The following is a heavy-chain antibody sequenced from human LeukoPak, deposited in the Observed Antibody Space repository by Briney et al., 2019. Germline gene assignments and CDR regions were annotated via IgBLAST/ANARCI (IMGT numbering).Heavy chain of an antibody. CDR2: IYASGST. D-gene: IGHD2/OR15-2a*01. V-gene: IGHV4-4*07. CDR1: TDSTNTYY. J-gene: IGHJ4*02. Sequence: SETLSLTCSVSTDSTNTYYWSWIRQSAGKGLEWVGRIYASGSTNYNPSLKSRVTISMDKSKNQFSLNLKSVTAAATAIYYCARDFYGDDGHHPLDYWGKGVLVTVSS. CDR3: ARDFYGDDGHHPLDY.